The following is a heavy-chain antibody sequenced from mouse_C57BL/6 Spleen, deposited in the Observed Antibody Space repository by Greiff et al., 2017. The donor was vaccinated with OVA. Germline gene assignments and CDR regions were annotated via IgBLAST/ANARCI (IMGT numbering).Heavy chain of an antibody. J-gene: IGHJ1*03. CDR1: GYTFTDYN. CDR3: ARLDGYYRYFDV. D-gene: IGHD2-3*01. CDR2: INPNNGGT. Sequence: VQLKQSGPELVKPGASVKIPCKASGYTFTDYNMAWVKQSHGKSLEWIGDINPNNGGTIYNQKFKGKATLTVDKSSSTAYMELRSLTSEDTAVYYCARLDGYYRYFDVWGTGTTVTVSS. V-gene: IGHV1-18*01.